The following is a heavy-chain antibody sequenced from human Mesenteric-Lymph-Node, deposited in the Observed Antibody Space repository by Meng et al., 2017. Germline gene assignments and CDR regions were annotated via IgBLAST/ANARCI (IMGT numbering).Heavy chain of an antibody. V-gene: IGHV3-74*01. CDR2: INSDGSST. CDR3: AATYYYDSSGYYDGAFDI. D-gene: IGHD3-22*01. J-gene: IGHJ3*02. CDR1: GFTFSSDW. Sequence: GESLKISCAASGFTFSSDWMHWVRQAPGKGLVWVSRINSDGSSTIYADSVKGRFTISRDNAKNTLYLQMNSLRAEDTAVYYCAATYYYDSSGYYDGAFDIWGQGTMVTVSS.